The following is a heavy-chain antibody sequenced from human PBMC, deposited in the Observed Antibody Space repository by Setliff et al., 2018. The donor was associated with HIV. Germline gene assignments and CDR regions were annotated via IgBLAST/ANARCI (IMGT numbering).Heavy chain of an antibody. CDR2: IIPIFDTA. CDR3: AREGTYGDYL. CDR1: GGTFSRYA. Sequence: GASVKVSCKASGGTFSRYAISWVRQAPGQGLEWMGGIIPIFDTANYAQNFQGRVTITADESTSTAYMELSSLRSEDTAVYYCAREGTYGDYLWGQGTLVTVSS. J-gene: IGHJ5*02. V-gene: IGHV1-69*13. D-gene: IGHD4-17*01.